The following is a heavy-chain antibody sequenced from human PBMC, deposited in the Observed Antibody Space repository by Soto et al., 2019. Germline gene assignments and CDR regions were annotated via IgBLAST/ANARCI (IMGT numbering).Heavy chain of an antibody. J-gene: IGHJ6*02. Sequence: SETLSLTCAVSGGSISSGGYSWSWIRQPPGKGLEWIGYIYHSGSTYYNPSLKSRVTISVDRSKNQFSLKLSSVTAADTAVYYCARPITKESNTYYDFWSGYPYYYYYGMDVWGQGTTVTVSS. CDR3: ARPITKESNTYYDFWSGYPYYYYYGMDV. D-gene: IGHD3-3*01. CDR1: GGSISSGGYS. CDR2: IYHSGST. V-gene: IGHV4-30-2*01.